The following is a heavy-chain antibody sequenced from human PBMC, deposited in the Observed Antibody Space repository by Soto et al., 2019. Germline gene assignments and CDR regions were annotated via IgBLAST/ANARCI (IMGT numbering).Heavy chain of an antibody. Sequence: QVQLQESGPGLVKPSQTLSLTCTVSGASINSGGYYWSWVRQLPGKGLEWIGYIYFSGSTYYNPSLESRGTISLDTSRNQFALKLSSGTAADTAVYYCARGYTWGAILASWGQGTLVTVS. V-gene: IGHV4-31*03. CDR3: ARGYTWGAILAS. CDR1: GASINSGGYY. CDR2: IYFSGST. J-gene: IGHJ5*01. D-gene: IGHD3-16*01.